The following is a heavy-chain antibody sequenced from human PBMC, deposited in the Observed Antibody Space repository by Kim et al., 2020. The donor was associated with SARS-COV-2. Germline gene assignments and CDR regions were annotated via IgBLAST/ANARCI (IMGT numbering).Heavy chain of an antibody. CDR2: INTNTGNP. V-gene: IGHV7-4-1*02. CDR1: GYTFTSYA. CDR3: ARTFLVRCSGGSCYHFDY. D-gene: IGHD2-15*01. J-gene: IGHJ4*02. Sequence: ASVKVSCKASGYTFTSYAMNWVRQAPGQGLEWMGWINTNTGNPTYAQGFTGRFVFSLDTSVSTAYLQISSLKAEDTAVYYCARTFLVRCSGGSCYHFDYWGQRPLVTVSS.